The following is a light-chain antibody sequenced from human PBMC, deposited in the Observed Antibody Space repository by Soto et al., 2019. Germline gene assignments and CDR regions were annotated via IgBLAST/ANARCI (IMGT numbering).Light chain of an antibody. CDR1: SSDVGSYNL. V-gene: IGLV2-23*02. CDR3: CSYAGSSTIYV. J-gene: IGLJ1*01. CDR2: EVS. Sequence: QSVLTQPASVSGSPGQSITISCTGTSSDVGSYNLVSWYQQHPGEAPKLMIYEVSKRPSGVSNRFSGSKSGSTASLTISGLQAEDEADYYCCSYAGSSTIYVFGSGTKLTVL.